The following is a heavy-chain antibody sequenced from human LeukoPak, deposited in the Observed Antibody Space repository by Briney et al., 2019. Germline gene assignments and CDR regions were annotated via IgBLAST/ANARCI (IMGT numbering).Heavy chain of an antibody. CDR1: GFTFSSYE. D-gene: IGHD3-9*01. V-gene: IGHV3-48*03. Sequence: PGGSLRLSCAASGFTFSSYEMNWVRQAPGKGLEWVSYISSSGSTIYYADSVKGRFTISRDNAKNSLYLQMNSLRAEGTAVYYCAGTYYDILTGYSRFGYWGQGTLVTVSS. J-gene: IGHJ4*02. CDR3: AGTYYDILTGYSRFGY. CDR2: ISSSGSTI.